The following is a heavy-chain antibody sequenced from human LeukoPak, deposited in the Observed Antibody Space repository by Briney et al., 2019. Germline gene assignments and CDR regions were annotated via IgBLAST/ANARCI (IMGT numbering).Heavy chain of an antibody. CDR1: GFTFSSYA. J-gene: IGHJ4*02. CDR2: ISGSGGST. Sequence: GGSLRLSCAASGFTFSSYAMNWVRQAPGKGLEWVAAISGSGGSTSYADSVKGRFTISRDNSKTTLYLQMNSLRAEDTAVYYCAKDTKNYYDSSGYYVYWGQGTLVTVSS. D-gene: IGHD3-22*01. CDR3: AKDTKNYYDSSGYYVY. V-gene: IGHV3-23*01.